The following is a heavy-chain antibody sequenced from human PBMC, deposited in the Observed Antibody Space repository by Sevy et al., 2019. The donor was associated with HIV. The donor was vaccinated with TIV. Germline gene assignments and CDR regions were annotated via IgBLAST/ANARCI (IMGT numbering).Heavy chain of an antibody. J-gene: IGHJ4*02. V-gene: IGHV5-51*01. CDR1: GYSFTSHW. D-gene: IGHD3-22*01. CDR3: ATSRSGYFDSSGYYIY. CDR2: MYPQDSET. Sequence: GESLKISCQGSGYSFTSHWIGWVRHMPGKGLEWMGIMYPQDSETRYSPSFQGQVTFPPDKSVSTAYLQWSSLKASDTAMYYCATSRSGYFDSSGYYIYWGQGTLVTVSS.